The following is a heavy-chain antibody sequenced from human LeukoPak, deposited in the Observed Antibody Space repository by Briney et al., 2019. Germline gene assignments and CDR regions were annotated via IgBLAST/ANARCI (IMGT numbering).Heavy chain of an antibody. J-gene: IGHJ4*02. CDR1: GGSLTIGSYY. Sequence: SETLSLTCTVSGGSLTIGSYYWTWIRHYPGEGLGWIGYIHPSGITDYNPSLKSRVTMSLAMSQNQFSLKLTSVTAADTAIYYCARGQDAFKTGYWGQGTLVTVSS. V-gene: IGHV4-31*03. CDR3: ARGQDAFKTGY. CDR2: IHPSGIT. D-gene: IGHD5-24*01.